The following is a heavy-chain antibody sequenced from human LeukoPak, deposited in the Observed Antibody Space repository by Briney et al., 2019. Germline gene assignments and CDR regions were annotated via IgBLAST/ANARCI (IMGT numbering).Heavy chain of an antibody. Sequence: GASVKVSCKASRYTFTDYYMHWVRQAPGQGLEWMGRINPNSGGTNYAQTFQGRVTMTRDTSISTAYMELSRLRSDDTAVYYCARDQGAYSGYDPQYWGQGTLVTVSS. CDR2: INPNSGGT. CDR1: RYTFTDYY. V-gene: IGHV1-2*06. D-gene: IGHD5-12*01. J-gene: IGHJ4*02. CDR3: ARDQGAYSGYDPQY.